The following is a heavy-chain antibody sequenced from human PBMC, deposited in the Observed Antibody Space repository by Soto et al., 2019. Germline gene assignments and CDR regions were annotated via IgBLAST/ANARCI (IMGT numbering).Heavy chain of an antibody. CDR3: AKASNSETAYDVFPF. D-gene: IGHD2-21*02. Sequence: PGGSLRLSCAASGFTFSSYAMSWVRQAPGKGLEWVSAISAGAVATNYADSVKGRFTISRDNAKNILCLQMNSLRAEDTAVYYCAKASNSETAYDVFPFWGQGTVATV. V-gene: IGHV3-23*01. CDR1: GFTFSSYA. J-gene: IGHJ3*01. CDR2: ISAGAVAT.